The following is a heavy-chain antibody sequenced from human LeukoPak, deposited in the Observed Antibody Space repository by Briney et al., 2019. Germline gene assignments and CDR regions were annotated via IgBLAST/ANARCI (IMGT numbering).Heavy chain of an antibody. CDR3: AREWGRIAVAGGPGY. CDR1: GFTFSNYG. D-gene: IGHD6-19*01. V-gene: IGHV3-33*01. Sequence: PGGSLRLSCAVSGFTFSNYGMHWVRQAPGKGLEWLTLIWYDGHTKFYADSVKGRFTVSRDNSENTLYLQMDNLRDEDTAVYYCAREWGRIAVAGGPGYWGQGTLVTVSS. CDR2: IWYDGHTK. J-gene: IGHJ4*02.